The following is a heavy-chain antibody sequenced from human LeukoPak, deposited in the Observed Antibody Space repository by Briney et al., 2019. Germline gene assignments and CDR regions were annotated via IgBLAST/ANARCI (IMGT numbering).Heavy chain of an antibody. CDR1: GGSISSYY. V-gene: IGHV4-59*01. CDR3: ARDLRNNRGGYYYYYMGV. Sequence: KPSETLSLTCTVSGGSISSYYWSWIRQPPGKGLEWIGYIYYSGSTNYNPSLKSRVTISVDTSKNQFSLKLSSVTAADTAVYYCARDLRNNRGGYYYYYMGVWGKGTTVTVSS. D-gene: IGHD1/OR15-1a*01. CDR2: IYYSGST. J-gene: IGHJ6*03.